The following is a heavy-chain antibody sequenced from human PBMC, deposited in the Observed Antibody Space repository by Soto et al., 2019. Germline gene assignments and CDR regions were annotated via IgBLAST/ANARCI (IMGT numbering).Heavy chain of an antibody. CDR2: INPGSGNT. Sequence: ASVKVSCKASGYPFTTYAVHWVRQAPGQGLEWMGWINPGSGNTRYSQKFQGRLTMTMDTSTSTAYMELSSLRSEDTAVYYCARDNSGRSYYYDSSGYSYWGQGTLVTVS. CDR3: ARDNSGRSYYYDSSGYSY. V-gene: IGHV1-3*01. J-gene: IGHJ4*02. CDR1: GYPFTTYA. D-gene: IGHD3-22*01.